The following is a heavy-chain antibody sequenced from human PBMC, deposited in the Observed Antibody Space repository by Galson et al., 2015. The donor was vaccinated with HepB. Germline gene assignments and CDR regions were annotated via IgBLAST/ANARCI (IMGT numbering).Heavy chain of an antibody. CDR1: GGTFSSYA. Sequence: SVKVSCKASGGTFSSYAISWVRQAPGQGLEWMGGIIPIFGTANYAQKFQGRVTITADKSTSTAYMELSSLRSEDTAVYYCARVRWSSGYGAPYYYWGQGTLVTVSS. CDR3: ARVRWSSGYGAPYYY. V-gene: IGHV1-69*06. CDR2: IIPIFGTA. J-gene: IGHJ4*02. D-gene: IGHD3-22*01.